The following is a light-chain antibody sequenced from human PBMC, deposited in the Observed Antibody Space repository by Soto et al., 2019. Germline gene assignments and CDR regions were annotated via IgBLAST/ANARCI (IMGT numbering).Light chain of an antibody. CDR2: GAS. Sequence: EMVLTQSPGTLSLSPGERATLSCRASQSVSSNYLAWYQQKPGQAPRLLIYGASNKATGIPDRFSGSGSGTEFTLTIIRLEPEDLSVYYCQQYGRSSLTFGGGTKVEIK. CDR1: QSVSSNY. J-gene: IGKJ4*01. V-gene: IGKV3-20*01. CDR3: QQYGRSSLT.